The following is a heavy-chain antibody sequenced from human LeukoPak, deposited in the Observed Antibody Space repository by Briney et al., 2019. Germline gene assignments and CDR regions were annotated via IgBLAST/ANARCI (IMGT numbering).Heavy chain of an antibody. J-gene: IGHJ4*02. CDR2: IYYSGST. CDR1: GGSISSSSYY. D-gene: IGHD2-15*01. Sequence: SETLSLTCTVSGGSISSSSYYWGWIRQPPGKGLEWIGSIYYSGSTYYNPSLKSRVTISVDTSKNQFSLKLNSVTAADTAVYYCARRARLGYCSGGSCYSDYWGQGTLVTVSS. V-gene: IGHV4-39*01. CDR3: ARRARLGYCSGGSCYSDY.